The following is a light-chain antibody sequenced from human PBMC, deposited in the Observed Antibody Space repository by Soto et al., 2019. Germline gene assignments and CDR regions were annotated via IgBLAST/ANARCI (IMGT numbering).Light chain of an antibody. Sequence: DIQMTQSPSTLSAYVGDRVTISCRASQSISNYLAWYQQKPGRAPKLLMYKASNLESGVPARFSGSGSGTEFFLTISSLQPDDFTTYYCQQYRTDPYTFGQGTKLEIK. J-gene: IGKJ2*01. V-gene: IGKV1-5*03. CDR3: QQYRTDPYT. CDR2: KAS. CDR1: QSISNY.